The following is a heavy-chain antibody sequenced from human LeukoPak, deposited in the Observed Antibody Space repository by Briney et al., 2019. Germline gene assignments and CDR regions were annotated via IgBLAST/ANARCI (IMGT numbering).Heavy chain of an antibody. J-gene: IGHJ3*02. V-gene: IGHV4-39*07. Sequence: PSQTLSFTCTVSGGSISSSSYYWGWIRQPPGKGLEWIGSIYYSGSTYYNPSLKSRVTISVDTSKNQFSLKLSSVTAADTAVYYCARERKAEMVTIDRLGLVMWQGAFDIWGQGTMVTVSS. CDR3: ARERKAEMVTIDRLGLVMWQGAFDI. D-gene: IGHD5-24*01. CDR2: IYYSGST. CDR1: GGSISSSSYY.